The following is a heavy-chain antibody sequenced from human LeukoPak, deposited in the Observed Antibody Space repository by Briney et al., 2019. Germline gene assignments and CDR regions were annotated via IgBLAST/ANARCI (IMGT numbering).Heavy chain of an antibody. CDR1: GFSFSSYW. J-gene: IGHJ4*02. D-gene: IGHD3-22*01. CDR3: ASLFTMIVVAPSDY. Sequence: GGSLRLSCGASGFSFSSYWMTWVRQAPGKGLEWVANIKQDGSEKYYGDSVKGRFTISRDNAKNSLYLQMNSLRTEDTAVYYCASLFTMIVVAPSDYWGQGTLVTVSS. V-gene: IGHV3-7*02. CDR2: IKQDGSEK.